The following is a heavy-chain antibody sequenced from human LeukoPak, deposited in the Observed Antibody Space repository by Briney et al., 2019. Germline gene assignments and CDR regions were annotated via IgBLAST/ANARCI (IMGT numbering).Heavy chain of an antibody. CDR2: IDYSGST. J-gene: IGHJ3*02. V-gene: IGHV4-39*07. D-gene: IGHD2-21*02. CDR1: GGSISSSSYY. Sequence: SETLSFTCTVSGGSISSSSYYWGWIRQPPGKGLEWIGSIDYSGSTYYNPPLKSRVTISVDTSKNQFSLKLSSGTAADTAVYYCASWPGGDAFEGADAFDIWGQGTMVTVSS. CDR3: ASWPGGDAFEGADAFDI.